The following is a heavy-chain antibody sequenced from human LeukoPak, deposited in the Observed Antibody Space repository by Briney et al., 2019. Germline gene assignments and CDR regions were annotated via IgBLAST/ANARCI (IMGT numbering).Heavy chain of an antibody. CDR3: ARDRLLTIGAFDI. Sequence: GGSLRLSCAASGFTFSSYWMSWDRQAPGKGLEWVANIKQDGSEKYYVDSVKGRFTISRDNAKNSLYLQMNSLRAEDTAVYYCARDRLLTIGAFDIWGQGTMVTVSS. J-gene: IGHJ3*02. V-gene: IGHV3-7*01. D-gene: IGHD3-16*01. CDR2: IKQDGSEK. CDR1: GFTFSSYW.